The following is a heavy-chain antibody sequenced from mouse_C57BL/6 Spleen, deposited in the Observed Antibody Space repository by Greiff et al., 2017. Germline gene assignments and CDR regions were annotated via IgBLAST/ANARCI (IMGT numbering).Heavy chain of an antibody. CDR3: AREGVYDYDERYFDV. CDR2: IYPGDGYT. CDR1: GYAFSSYW. D-gene: IGHD2-4*01. V-gene: IGHV1-80*01. J-gene: IGHJ1*03. Sequence: VQLQQSGAELVKPGASVKISCKASGYAFSSYWMNWVKQRPGKGLEWIGQIYPGDGYTNYNGKFKGKATLTADKSSSTAYMQLSSLTSEDSAVYFCAREGVYDYDERYFDVWGTGTTVTVSS.